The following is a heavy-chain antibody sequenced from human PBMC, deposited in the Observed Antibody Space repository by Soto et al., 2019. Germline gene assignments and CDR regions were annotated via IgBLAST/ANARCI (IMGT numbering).Heavy chain of an antibody. CDR3: ARADYYNSSGSAFDI. V-gene: IGHV3-72*01. CDR1: GFTFSDHY. CDR2: TRNKANSYTT. J-gene: IGHJ3*02. D-gene: IGHD3-22*01. Sequence: GGPLRLSCAASGFTFSDHYMDWVRQAPGKGREWVGRTRNKANSYTTEYAASVKDRFTISRDDSKNSLYLQMNSLKTEDTAVYYCARADYYNSSGSAFDIWGQGTMVTVSS.